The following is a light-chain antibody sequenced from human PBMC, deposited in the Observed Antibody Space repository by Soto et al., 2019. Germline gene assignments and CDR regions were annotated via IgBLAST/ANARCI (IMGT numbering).Light chain of an antibody. CDR2: AAS. Sequence: DLQIAEFPSSLFATVGDRVAITCRASQSISSYLNWYQQKPGKAPKLLIYAASSLQSGVPSRFSGSGSGTDFTLTISSLQPEDFATYYCQQSYSTPRTFGGGTKVDIK. CDR3: QQSYSTPRT. V-gene: IGKV1-39*01. CDR1: QSISSY. J-gene: IGKJ4*01.